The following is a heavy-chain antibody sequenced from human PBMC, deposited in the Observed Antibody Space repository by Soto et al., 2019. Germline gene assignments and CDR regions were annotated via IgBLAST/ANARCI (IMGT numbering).Heavy chain of an antibody. CDR1: GYTFANYG. V-gene: IGHV1-18*01. D-gene: IGHD6-13*01. J-gene: IGHJ3*02. CDR3: ARVLWYSSSWWRHGAFYI. Sequence: QVQLVQSGAEGKKPGASVKVSCKASGYTFANYGLSWVRQAPGQGLEWMDWVSSYSGNTYYLQKLQGRVTMTTDTATSTAYMELRSLTSDDTAVYYCARVLWYSSSWWRHGAFYIWGQGTLVTLSS. CDR2: VSSYSGNT.